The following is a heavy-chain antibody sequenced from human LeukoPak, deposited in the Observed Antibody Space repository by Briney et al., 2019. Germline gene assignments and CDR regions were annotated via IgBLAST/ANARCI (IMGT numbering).Heavy chain of an antibody. J-gene: IGHJ6*02. CDR1: GFTVSSNY. CDR3: ASSLLWFGELLKPADYFYYGMDV. CDR2: IYSGGST. Sequence: GGSLRLSCAASGFTVSSNYMSWVRQAPGKGLEWVSVIYSGGSTYYADSVKGRFTISRDKSKNTLYLQMNSLRAEDTAVYYCASSLLWFGELLKPADYFYYGMDVWGQGTTVTVSS. D-gene: IGHD3-10*01. V-gene: IGHV3-53*01.